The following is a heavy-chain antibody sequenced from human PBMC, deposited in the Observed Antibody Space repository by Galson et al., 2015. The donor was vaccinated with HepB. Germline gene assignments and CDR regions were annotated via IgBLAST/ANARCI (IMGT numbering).Heavy chain of an antibody. Sequence: PALVKPTQTLALTCTFSGFSLISGFSLSTSGVGVGWIRQPPGKALEWLALICWNDNKRYSPSLKSRLTITKDTTKNPVVLTMTNMDPVDTATYYCVHSGGTSSGWSELDYWGQRTLVTVSS. D-gene: IGHD6-19*01. J-gene: IGHJ4*02. CDR1: GFSLSTSGVG. CDR2: ICWNDNK. CDR3: VHSGGTSSGWSELDY. V-gene: IGHV2-5*01.